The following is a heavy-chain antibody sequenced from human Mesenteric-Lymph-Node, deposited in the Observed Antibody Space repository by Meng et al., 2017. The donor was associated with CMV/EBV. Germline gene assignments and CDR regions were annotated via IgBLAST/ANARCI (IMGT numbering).Heavy chain of an antibody. D-gene: IGHD6-13*01. CDR3: ARDQYGLAAGAFDS. V-gene: IGHV4-34*01. CDR1: GFSFNSYS. CDR2: INHSGGT. J-gene: IGHJ4*02. Sequence: GSLRLSCAASGFSFNSYSMNWVRQTPGKGLEWIGEINHSGGTHYNPSLKSRVTISIDTSRNQFSLNLTSMTAADTAVYYCARDQYGLAAGAFDSWGQGTLVTVSS.